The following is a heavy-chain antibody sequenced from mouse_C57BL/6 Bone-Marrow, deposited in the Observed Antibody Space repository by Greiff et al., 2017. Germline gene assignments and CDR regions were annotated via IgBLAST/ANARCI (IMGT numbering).Heavy chain of an antibody. CDR2: IDPNSGGT. CDR3: ASNYRVAWFAY. Sequence: QVQLQQPGAELVKPGASVKLSCKASGYTFTSYWMHWVKQRPGRGLEWIGRIDPNSGGTKYNEKFQSKATLTVDKPSSTAYIQLSSLTSEDSAVYYCASNYRVAWFAYCGRGTLVTVSA. D-gene: IGHD2-1*01. V-gene: IGHV1-72*01. CDR1: GYTFTSYW. J-gene: IGHJ3*01.